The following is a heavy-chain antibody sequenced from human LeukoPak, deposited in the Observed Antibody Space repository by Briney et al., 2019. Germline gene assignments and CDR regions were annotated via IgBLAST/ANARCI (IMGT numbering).Heavy chain of an antibody. D-gene: IGHD2-21*02. Sequence: GGSLRLSCAASGFTFSSYWMHWVRQPPGKGPVWVSRINSDGSITSYADSVKGRFTISRDNAKNTLYLQMNSLRADDTAVYYCAKDMGVPAYCGGDCYSRFFQHWGQGTLVTVSS. CDR2: INSDGSIT. V-gene: IGHV3-74*01. CDR1: GFTFSSYW. J-gene: IGHJ1*01. CDR3: AKDMGVPAYCGGDCYSRFFQH.